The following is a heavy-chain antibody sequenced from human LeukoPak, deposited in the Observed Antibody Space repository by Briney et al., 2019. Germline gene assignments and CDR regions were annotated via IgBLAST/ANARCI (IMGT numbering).Heavy chain of an antibody. V-gene: IGHV3-33*01. CDR2: IWYDGSNK. CDR1: GFTFSSYG. J-gene: IGHJ4*02. D-gene: IGHD3-10*01. CDR3: ARDRGLGNFDY. Sequence: GRSLRLSCAASGFTFSSYGMHWVRQAPGKGLEWVAVIWYDGSNKYYADSVKGRFTISRDNSKNTLCLQMNSLRAEDTAVYYCARDRGLGNFDYWGQGTLVTVSS.